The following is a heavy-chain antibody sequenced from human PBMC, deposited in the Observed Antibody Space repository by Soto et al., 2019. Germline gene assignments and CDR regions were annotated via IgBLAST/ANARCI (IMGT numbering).Heavy chain of an antibody. V-gene: IGHV3-30-3*01. Sequence: GGSLRLSCAASGFTFSSYAMHWVRQAPGKGLEWVAVISYDGSNKYCADSVKGRFTISRDNAKNSLYLQMNSLRAEDTAVYYCARARGTSLNDAFDIWGQGTMVTVSS. J-gene: IGHJ3*02. CDR1: GFTFSSYA. CDR3: ARARGTSLNDAFDI. CDR2: ISYDGSNK. D-gene: IGHD2-2*01.